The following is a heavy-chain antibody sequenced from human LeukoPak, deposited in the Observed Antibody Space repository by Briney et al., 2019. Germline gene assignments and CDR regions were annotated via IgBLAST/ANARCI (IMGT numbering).Heavy chain of an antibody. D-gene: IGHD2-15*01. Sequence: GASVKVSCKASGYTFTGYYMHWVRQAPGQGLEWMGWINPNSGGTNYAQRFQGRVTMTRDTSISTAYMELSRLRSDDTAVYYCARYCSGGSCSGQSDYWGQGTLVTVSS. J-gene: IGHJ4*02. CDR1: GYTFTGYY. CDR2: INPNSGGT. V-gene: IGHV1-2*02. CDR3: ARYCSGGSCSGQSDY.